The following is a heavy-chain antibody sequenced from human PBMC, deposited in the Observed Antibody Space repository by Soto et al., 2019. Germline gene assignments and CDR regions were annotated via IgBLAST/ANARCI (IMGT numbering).Heavy chain of an antibody. CDR3: AKGDSSGSFDPSMGYSTPDH. D-gene: IGHD3-22*01. CDR1: GFIFHDYA. Sequence: EVQLLESGGDLVESGGSLRLSCAASGFIFHDYAMSWVRQAPGKGLEWVSTITSSADITYSADSVRGRVTISRDNSANILFLLLTNHSLDDTATYYCAKGDSSGSFDPSMGYSTPDHWGLGTLVTVSS. CDR2: ITSSADIT. J-gene: IGHJ5*02. V-gene: IGHV3-23*01.